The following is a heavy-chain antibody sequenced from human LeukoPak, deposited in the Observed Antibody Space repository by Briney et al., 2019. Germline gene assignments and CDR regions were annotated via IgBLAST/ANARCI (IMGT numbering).Heavy chain of an antibody. CDR2: ISGSGGTT. Sequence: GGSLRLPCAASGFTFTNYAMSWVRQAPGKGLEWVSTISGSGGTTYYADSVKGRFTISRDNSKNTLYLQMNSLRAEDTAVYYCAKILGGSPRGYFDYWGQGTLVTVSS. CDR3: AKILGGSPRGYFDY. V-gene: IGHV3-23*01. J-gene: IGHJ4*02. CDR1: GFTFTNYA. D-gene: IGHD1-26*01.